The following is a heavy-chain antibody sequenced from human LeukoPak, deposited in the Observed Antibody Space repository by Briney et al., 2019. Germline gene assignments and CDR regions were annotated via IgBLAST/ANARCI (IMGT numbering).Heavy chain of an antibody. Sequence: GGSLRLSCAASGFTVSNNYMGWVRQAPAKGLEWVSVIYSVGSTYYADSVKGRFTISRDNSKNTLYLQMNSLRAEDTAVYFCARGRSVGTTKDHAFDFWGQGTMVTVSS. J-gene: IGHJ3*01. CDR1: GFTVSNNY. D-gene: IGHD1-26*01. CDR3: ARGRSVGTTKDHAFDF. V-gene: IGHV3-53*01. CDR2: IYSVGST.